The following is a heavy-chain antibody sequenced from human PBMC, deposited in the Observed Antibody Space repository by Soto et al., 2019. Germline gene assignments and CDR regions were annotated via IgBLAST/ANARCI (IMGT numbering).Heavy chain of an antibody. V-gene: IGHV4-59*01. CDR2: VYYSGST. J-gene: IGHJ3*02. D-gene: IGHD2-2*01. CDR3: ARGHVLPLPGANAFDI. Sequence: QGELEESGPGLVKPWETLSLTFTVSGGSISSYYCRLIRQPPGKGLEWIGYVYYSGSTNYSPSLKSRVTISVDTSKNQFSLKLSSVTAADTAVYYCARGHVLPLPGANAFDIWGQGTMVTVSS. CDR1: GGSISSYY.